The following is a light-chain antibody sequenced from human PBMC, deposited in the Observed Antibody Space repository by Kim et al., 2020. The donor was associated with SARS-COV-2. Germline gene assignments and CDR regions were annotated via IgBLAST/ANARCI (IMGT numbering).Light chain of an antibody. V-gene: IGKV3-20*01. CDR3: HHYGGSPFT. J-gene: IGKJ3*01. CDR2: GAS. CDR1: ESLGSSF. Sequence: SPGERVTLSCRASESLGSSFLAWYQQKPGQAPRLLLYGASSRATGIPDRFSGSGSGTDFTLTISRLDPEDFGVYYCHHYGGSPFTFGPGTKVDIK.